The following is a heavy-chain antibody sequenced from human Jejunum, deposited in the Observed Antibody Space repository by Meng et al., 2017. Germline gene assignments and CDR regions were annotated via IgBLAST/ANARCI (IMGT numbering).Heavy chain of an antibody. CDR3: ASSAPASRLRLQT. V-gene: IGHV4-4*07. Sequence: GSLRLSCTVSGGSISSDDWNWIRQPAGEGLEWIGRIYPNGNTNYNPSLRSRVTIAIDTSKNQISLKLNSVTAADTAVYYCASSAPASRLRLQTWG. D-gene: IGHD2-15*01. CDR1: GGSISSDD. CDR2: IYPNGNT. J-gene: IGHJ6*01.